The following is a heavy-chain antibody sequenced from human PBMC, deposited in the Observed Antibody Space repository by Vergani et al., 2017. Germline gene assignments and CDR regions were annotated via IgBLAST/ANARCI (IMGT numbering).Heavy chain of an antibody. Sequence: QVQLVESGGGLVKPGGSLRLSCAASGFTFSSYAMHWVRQAPGKGLEWVAVISYDGSNKYYADSVKGRFTISRDNSKNTLYLQTNSLRAEDTAVYYCAREFSGWYYPPGYWGQGTLVTVSS. J-gene: IGHJ4*02. CDR2: ISYDGSNK. D-gene: IGHD6-19*01. V-gene: IGHV3-30-3*01. CDR3: AREFSGWYYPPGY. CDR1: GFTFSSYA.